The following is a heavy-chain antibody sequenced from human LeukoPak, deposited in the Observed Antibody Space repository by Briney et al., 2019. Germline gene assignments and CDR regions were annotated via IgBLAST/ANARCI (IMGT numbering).Heavy chain of an antibody. D-gene: IGHD1-7*01. V-gene: IGHV1-46*01. J-gene: IGHJ4*02. CDR1: GYTFTSYY. CDR3: ARVFPTPLCNWNYAPYYFDY. Sequence: ASVKVSCKASGYTFTSYYMHWVRQAPGQGLEWMGIINPSGGSTSYAQKFQGRVTITADESTSTAYMELSSLRSEDTAVYYCARVFPTPLCNWNYAPYYFDYWGQGTLVTVSS. CDR2: INPSGGST.